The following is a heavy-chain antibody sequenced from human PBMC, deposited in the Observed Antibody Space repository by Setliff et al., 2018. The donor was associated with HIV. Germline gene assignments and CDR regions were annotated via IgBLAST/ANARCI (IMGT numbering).Heavy chain of an antibody. J-gene: IGHJ4*02. D-gene: IGHD3-10*01. V-gene: IGHV3-74*01. CDR3: ARTETLWFGESQDY. Sequence: PGGSLRLSCVVSGFTFTNYWMHWGRQVPGKGLTWVARSNSDGNNIAYADSVEGRFTISRDNAKNTLYLQMNSLRGEDTAVYFCARTETLWFGESQDYWGQGTLVTVSS. CDR2: SNSDGNNI. CDR1: GFTFTNYW.